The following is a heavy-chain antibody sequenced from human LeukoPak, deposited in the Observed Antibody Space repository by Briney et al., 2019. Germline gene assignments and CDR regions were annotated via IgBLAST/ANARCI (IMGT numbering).Heavy chain of an antibody. D-gene: IGHD3-22*01. Sequence: GGSLRLSCAASGFIFSTYGMNWVRQAPGKGLEWVSLIIASGGSTYYADSVRGRFTISRDNSKNTLYLQMNSLRAEDTAVYYCAKSLALLVVTSVDYWGLGTLVTVSS. CDR2: IIASGGST. CDR1: GFIFSTYG. J-gene: IGHJ4*02. CDR3: AKSLALLVVTSVDY. V-gene: IGHV3-23*01.